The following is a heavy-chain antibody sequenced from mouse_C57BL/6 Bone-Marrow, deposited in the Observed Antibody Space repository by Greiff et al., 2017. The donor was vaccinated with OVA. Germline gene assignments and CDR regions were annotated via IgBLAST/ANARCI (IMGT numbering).Heavy chain of an antibody. Sequence: HVQLQQPGAELVKPGASVKLSCKASGYTFTSYWMQWVKQRPGQGLEWIGEIDPSDSYTNYNQKFKGKATLTVDTSSSTAYMQLSSLTSEDSAVYYCARSGVYYGSSYGFAYWGQGTLVTVSA. CDR3: ARSGVYYGSSYGFAY. D-gene: IGHD1-1*01. J-gene: IGHJ3*01. V-gene: IGHV1-50*01. CDR2: IDPSDSYT. CDR1: GYTFTSYW.